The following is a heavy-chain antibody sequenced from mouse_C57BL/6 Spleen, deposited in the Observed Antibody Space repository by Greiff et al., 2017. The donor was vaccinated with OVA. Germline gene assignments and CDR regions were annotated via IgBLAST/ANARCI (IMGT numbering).Heavy chain of an antibody. J-gene: IGHJ1*03. CDR3: AREGITTVRGYFDV. CDR1: GYTFTDYY. CDR2: INPYNGGT. Sequence: VQLQQSGPVLVKPGASVKMSCKASGYTFTDYYMNWVKQSHGKSLEWIGVINPYNGGTSYNQQFKGKATLTVDKSSSTAYMELNSLTSEDSAVYYCAREGITTVRGYFDVWGTGTTVTVSS. D-gene: IGHD1-1*01. V-gene: IGHV1-19*01.